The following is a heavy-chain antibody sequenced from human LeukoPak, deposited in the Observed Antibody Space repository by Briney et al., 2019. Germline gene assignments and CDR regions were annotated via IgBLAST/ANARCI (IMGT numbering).Heavy chain of an antibody. V-gene: IGHV1-69-2*01. CDR1: GYPFVDYY. D-gene: IGHD1-26*01. CDR2: VDPEDGST. Sequence: PVASVKLSCDVSGYPFVDYYIHWIKQAPGKGLEWMGVVDPEDGSTVYTEKLQDRVTITADTSEDQVYMELRTLRFADTAVYYCATGRPVRVGDYFDFWGQGTLVSVSS. CDR3: ATGRPVRVGDYFDF. J-gene: IGHJ4*02.